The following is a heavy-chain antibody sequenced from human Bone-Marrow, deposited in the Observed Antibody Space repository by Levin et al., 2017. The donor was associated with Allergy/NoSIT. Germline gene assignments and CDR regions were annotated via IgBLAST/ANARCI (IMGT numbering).Heavy chain of an antibody. Sequence: SETLSLTCTVSGGSISSSTYYWGWIRQPPGKGLEWIGSIYYSGSTYYNPSLKSRVTISVDTSKNQFSLKLSSVTAADTAVYYCARHSRIAAARDAFDIWGQGTMVTVSS. J-gene: IGHJ3*02. V-gene: IGHV4-39*01. CDR2: IYYSGST. CDR3: ARHSRIAAARDAFDI. D-gene: IGHD6-13*01. CDR1: GGSISSSTYY.